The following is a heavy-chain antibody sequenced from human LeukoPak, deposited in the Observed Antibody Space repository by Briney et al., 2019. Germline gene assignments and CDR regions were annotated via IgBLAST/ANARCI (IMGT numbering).Heavy chain of an antibody. CDR2: IYYSGST. D-gene: IGHD3-22*01. V-gene: IGHV4-59*01. CDR3: ARVGDYYDSSGYETASAFDI. CDR1: GGSISSYY. J-gene: IGHJ3*02. Sequence: PSETLSLTCTVSGGSISSYYWSWIRQPPGKGLEWIGYIYYSGSTNYNPSLKSRVTISVDTSKNQFSLKLSSVTAADTAVYYCARVGDYYDSSGYETASAFDIWGQGTMVTVSS.